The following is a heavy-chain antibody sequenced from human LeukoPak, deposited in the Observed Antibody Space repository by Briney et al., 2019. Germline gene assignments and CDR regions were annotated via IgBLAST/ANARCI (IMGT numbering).Heavy chain of an antibody. CDR2: IWYDGSNK. V-gene: IGHV3-33*01. J-gene: IGHJ4*02. CDR1: GFTFSSYG. Sequence: QPGRSLRLSCAASGFTFSSYGMHWVRQAPGKGLEWVAVIWYDGSNKYYADSVKGRFTISRDNSKNTLYLQMNSLRAEDTAVYYCARGERYPYYFDYWGQGTLVTVSS. CDR3: ARGERYPYYFDY. D-gene: IGHD1-26*01.